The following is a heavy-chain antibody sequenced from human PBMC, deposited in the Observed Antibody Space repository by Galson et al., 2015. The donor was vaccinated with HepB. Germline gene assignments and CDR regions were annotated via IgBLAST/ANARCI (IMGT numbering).Heavy chain of an antibody. D-gene: IGHD2-2*01. V-gene: IGHV5-51*01. CDR3: ARHPPDGDKGVPAASPYYYYYGMDV. Sequence: QSGAEVKKPGESLKISCKGSGYSFTSYWSGWVRQMPGKGLEWKGIIYPGDSDTRYSPSFQGQVTISADKSISTAYLQWSSLKASDTAMYYCARHPPDGDKGVPAASPYYYYYGMDVWGQGTTVTVSS. CDR2: IYPGDSDT. J-gene: IGHJ6*02. CDR1: GYSFTSYW.